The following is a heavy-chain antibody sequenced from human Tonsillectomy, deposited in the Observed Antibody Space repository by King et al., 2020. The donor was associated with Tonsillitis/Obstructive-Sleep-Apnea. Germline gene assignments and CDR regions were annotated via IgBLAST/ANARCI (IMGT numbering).Heavy chain of an antibody. Sequence: QVQLVESGGGLVKPGESLRLSCAASGFTFSDYYMSWIRQAPGKGLEWISYISHSSSFTNYADSVKGRFTISRHNAKNSLFLQMNRLRADDTAVYYCARTRDSGIFPTVWFDFGGQGTLVTVSS. V-gene: IGHV3-11*06. J-gene: IGHJ4*02. CDR1: GFTFSDYY. D-gene: IGHD3-16*01. CDR2: ISHSSSFT. CDR3: ARTRDSGIFPTVWFDF.